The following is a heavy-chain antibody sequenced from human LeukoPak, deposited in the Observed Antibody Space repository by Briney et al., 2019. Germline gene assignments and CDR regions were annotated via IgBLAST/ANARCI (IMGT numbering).Heavy chain of an antibody. V-gene: IGHV4-39*07. CDR2: IYYSGST. Sequence: SETLSLTCTVSGGSISSSSYYWGWIRQPPGKGLEWIGSIYYSGSTYYNPSLKSRVTISVDTSKNQFSLKLSSVTAADTAVYYCASESRGSSDYWGQGTLVTVSS. J-gene: IGHJ4*02. CDR1: GGSISSSSYY. D-gene: IGHD5-24*01. CDR3: ASESRGSSDY.